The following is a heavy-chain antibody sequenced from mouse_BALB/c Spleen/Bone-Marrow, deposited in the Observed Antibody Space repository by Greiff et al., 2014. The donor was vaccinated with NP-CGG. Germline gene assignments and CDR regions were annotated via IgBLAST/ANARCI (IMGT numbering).Heavy chain of an antibody. V-gene: IGHV7-3*02. D-gene: IGHD2-1*01. CDR2: IRNKANGYTT. J-gene: IGHJ1*01. Sequence: EVNVVESGGGLVQPGGSLRLSCATSGFTFTDYYMSWVRQPPGKALEWLGFIRNKANGYTTEYSASVKDRFTISRDNSQSILYLQMNTLRAEDSATYYCARDKNYGSYWYFDVWGAGTTVTVSS. CDR1: GFTFTDYY. CDR3: ARDKNYGSYWYFDV.